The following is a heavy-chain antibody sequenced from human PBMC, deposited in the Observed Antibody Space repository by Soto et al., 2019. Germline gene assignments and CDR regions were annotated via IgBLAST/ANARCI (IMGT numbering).Heavy chain of an antibody. CDR2: IGTKGNNYAT. CDR3: TELTNCNGGCSDY. Sequence: HGGSLRLSCAASGFTFSGSTVHWVRQASGKGLEWVGRIGTKGNNYATVYAASVRGRFTISRDDSKNTAYLQMNSLKIEDTAVYYCTELTNCNGGCSDYWGQGTLVTVSS. D-gene: IGHD2-15*01. J-gene: IGHJ4*02. V-gene: IGHV3-73*01. CDR1: GFTFSGST.